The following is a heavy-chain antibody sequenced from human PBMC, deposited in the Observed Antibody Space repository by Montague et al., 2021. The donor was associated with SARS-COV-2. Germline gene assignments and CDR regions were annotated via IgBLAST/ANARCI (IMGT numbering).Heavy chain of an antibody. J-gene: IGHJ2*01. Sequence: CAISGDSVSSNIATWNWIRQSPSRGLEWLGRTYYRSKWYNDYAVSVKSRVIINPDTSNNRIFLQLNSVTPEDTAVYYCARAYSGGDCYFYWYFDLWGRGTLVTVSS. CDR1: GDSVSSNIAT. D-gene: IGHD2-21*02. CDR3: ARAYSGGDCYFYWYFDL. V-gene: IGHV6-1*01. CDR2: TYYRSKWYN.